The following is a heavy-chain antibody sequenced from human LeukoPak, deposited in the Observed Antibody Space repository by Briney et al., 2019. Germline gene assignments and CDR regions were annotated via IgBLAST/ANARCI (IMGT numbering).Heavy chain of an antibody. CDR3: ARGGSLAVAPHQYYFDY. D-gene: IGHD6-19*01. CDR2: IIPIFGTA. V-gene: IGHV1-69*01. Sequence: SVKVSCKASGGTFISYAISWVRQAPGQGLEWMGGIIPIFGTANYAQKFQGRVTITANESTSTAYMELSSLRSEDTAVYYCARGGSLAVAPHQYYFDYWGQRTLVTVSS. J-gene: IGHJ4*02. CDR1: GGTFISYA.